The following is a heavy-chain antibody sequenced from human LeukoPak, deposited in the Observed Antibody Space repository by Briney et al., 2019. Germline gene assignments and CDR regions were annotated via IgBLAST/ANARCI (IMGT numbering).Heavy chain of an antibody. D-gene: IGHD3-16*01. CDR3: ARVRGDFETD. V-gene: IGHV4-59*01. Sequence: SETLSLTCSVSGGSISSYYWTWIRQPPGKGLEWIGYRYYSGSTTYNPSLKRRVTISVDTSKSQFSLKLISVTAADTAIYYCARVRGDFETDWGQGTLVTVSS. CDR2: RYYSGST. CDR1: GGSISSYY. J-gene: IGHJ1*01.